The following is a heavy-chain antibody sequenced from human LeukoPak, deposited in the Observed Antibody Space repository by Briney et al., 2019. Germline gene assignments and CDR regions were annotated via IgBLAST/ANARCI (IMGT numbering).Heavy chain of an antibody. J-gene: IGHJ6*03. Sequence: GGSLRLSCAASGFTFSTYAMSWVRQAPGKGLEWVSGIYSGGSTYYADSVKGRFTISRDNSKNTLYLQMNSLRAEDTAVYYCARRVQQSYYYYYMDVWGKGTTVTVSS. CDR1: GFTFSTYA. CDR3: ARRVQQSYYYYYMDV. CDR2: IYSGGST. V-gene: IGHV3-53*01. D-gene: IGHD6-13*01.